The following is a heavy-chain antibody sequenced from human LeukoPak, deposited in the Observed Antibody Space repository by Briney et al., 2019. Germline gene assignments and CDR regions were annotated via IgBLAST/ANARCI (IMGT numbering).Heavy chain of an antibody. J-gene: IGHJ4*02. CDR2: LYHRGST. D-gene: IGHD5-24*01. V-gene: IGHV4-38-2*02. CDR3: ARDGGDGYISVFDF. Sequence: PSEPLSLLCTVPGSSLSSGSFQGWLWQSPGKGLESIASLYHRGSTYYNTSLRRRVTMSVDKSKNLFSLKLASVSAADTAVYYCARDGGDGYISVFDFWGQGTLVSVSS. CDR1: GSSLSSGSF.